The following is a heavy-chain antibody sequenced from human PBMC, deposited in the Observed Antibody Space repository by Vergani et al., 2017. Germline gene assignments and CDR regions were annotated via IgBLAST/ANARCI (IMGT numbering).Heavy chain of an antibody. CDR3: SKEYYDILTGYYSYFDY. D-gene: IGHD3-9*01. Sequence: EVQLVESGGGLVQPGGSQRLSCAASGFTFSSYWMSWVRQAPGKGLEWVANIKQDGSEKYYVESVKGRFNISRDNDKNSLYLQMNSRRAEDTALYYCSKEYYDILTGYYSYFDYWGQGTLVTVSS. CDR1: GFTFSSYW. CDR2: IKQDGSEK. J-gene: IGHJ4*02. V-gene: IGHV3-7*03.